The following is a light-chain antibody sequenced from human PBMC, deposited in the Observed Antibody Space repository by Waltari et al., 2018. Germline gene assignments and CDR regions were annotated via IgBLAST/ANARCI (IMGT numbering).Light chain of an antibody. Sequence: QSALTQPASVSGSPGQSITISCTGTSSHVGTYNYVSWYQQHPGKAPKLMFFDVSIRPSGVSNRFSGSKSGNTASLTISGLQAEDEADYYCSSYISSSTLELFGGGTSLTVL. CDR3: SSYISSSTLEL. V-gene: IGLV2-14*03. CDR1: SSHVGTYNY. J-gene: IGLJ2*01. CDR2: DVS.